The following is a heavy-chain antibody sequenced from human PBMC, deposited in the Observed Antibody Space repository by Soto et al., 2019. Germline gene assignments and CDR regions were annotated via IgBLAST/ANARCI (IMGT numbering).Heavy chain of an antibody. J-gene: IGHJ6*02. CDR1: GGTFSSYA. D-gene: IGHD3-22*01. CDR2: IIPIFGTA. V-gene: IGHV1-69*06. Sequence: LVKVSCKASGGTFSSYAISWVRQAPGQGLEWMGGIIPIFGTANYAQKFQGRVTITADKSTSTAYMELSSLRSEDTAVYYCALARYYDTGHGMDVWGQGTTVTVSS. CDR3: ALARYYDTGHGMDV.